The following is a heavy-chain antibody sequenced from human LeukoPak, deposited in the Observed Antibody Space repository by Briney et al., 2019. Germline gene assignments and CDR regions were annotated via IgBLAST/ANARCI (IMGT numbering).Heavy chain of an antibody. Sequence: GGSLRLSCAASGFTFSSYWMYWVRQAPGKGLVWVSRINGDGYSTSYANSVKGRFTISSDNAKNTLYLQMNTLRDEDTAVYYCARGIVGSRDFDYWGQGTLVTVSS. CDR2: INGDGYST. J-gene: IGHJ4*02. CDR1: GFTFSSYW. D-gene: IGHD1-26*01. CDR3: ARGIVGSRDFDY. V-gene: IGHV3-74*01.